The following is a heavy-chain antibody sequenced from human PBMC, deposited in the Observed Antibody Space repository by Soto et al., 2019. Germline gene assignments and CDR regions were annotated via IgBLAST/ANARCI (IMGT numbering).Heavy chain of an antibody. J-gene: IGHJ5*02. Sequence: PSETLSLTCTVSGGSISSGDYYWSWIRQPPGKGLEWIGYIYYSGSSYYNPSLKSRVTVSVDTSKNQFSLKLSSVTAADTAVYYCARHPSNFWFAPWGQGTLVTVS. CDR1: GGSISSGDYY. D-gene: IGHD4-4*01. CDR3: ARHPSNFWFAP. V-gene: IGHV4-39*01. CDR2: IYYSGSS.